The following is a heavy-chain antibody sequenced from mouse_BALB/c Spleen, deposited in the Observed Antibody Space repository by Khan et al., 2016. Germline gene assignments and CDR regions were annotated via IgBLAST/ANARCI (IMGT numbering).Heavy chain of an antibody. Sequence: QVQLKQSGAELVKPGASVKMSCKASGYTFTSYNMHWVKQTPGQGLEWIGAIYPGNGDTSYNQKFKGKATLTADKSSSTAYTQLSSLTSADSGVYYCAREGNYVDYWGQGTTLTVSS. CDR3: AREGNYVDY. CDR2: IYPGNGDT. D-gene: IGHD2-14*01. J-gene: IGHJ2*01. V-gene: IGHV1-12*01. CDR1: GYTFTSYN.